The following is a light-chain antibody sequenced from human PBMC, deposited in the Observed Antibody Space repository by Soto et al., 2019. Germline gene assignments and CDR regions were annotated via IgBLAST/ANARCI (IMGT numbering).Light chain of an antibody. Sequence: DIQMTQSPSTLSGSVGDRVTITCRASQTISSWLAWYQQKPGKAPKLLIFAASSLQSGVPSRFSGSRSGPDFTLTISSLQPEDFATYYCQHYNSYSEAFGQGTKVDTK. CDR3: QHYNSYSEA. CDR1: QTISSW. V-gene: IGKV1-5*01. J-gene: IGKJ1*01. CDR2: AAS.